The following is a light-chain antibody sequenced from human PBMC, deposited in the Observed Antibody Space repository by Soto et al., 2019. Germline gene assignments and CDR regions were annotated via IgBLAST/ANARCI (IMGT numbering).Light chain of an antibody. Sequence: DIVMTQNPLSVSVTPGQPASISGECIRGLLHSDGKTHLYWYLQKAGQPPQLLIYEVSNRFSGVPDRFSGSGSGTDFTLTISSLQAEDVAVYCCQQYYSTPYTFGQGTKV. J-gene: IGKJ2*01. CDR2: EVS. V-gene: IGKV2D-29*01. CDR3: QQYYSTPYT. CDR1: RGLLHSDGKTH.